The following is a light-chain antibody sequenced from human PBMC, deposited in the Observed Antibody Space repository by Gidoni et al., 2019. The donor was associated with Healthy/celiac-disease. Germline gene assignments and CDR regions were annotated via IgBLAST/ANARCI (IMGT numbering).Light chain of an antibody. CDR3: QQSYSTPLT. CDR1: QSLSSY. Sequence: DIQMTQSPSSLSASVGDRVTITFRASQSLSSYLNWYQQKPGKAPKLLIYAASSLQSGVPSRFSGSGSGTDFTLTISSLQPADFATYYCQQSYSTPLTFXGXTKVEIK. CDR2: AAS. V-gene: IGKV1-39*01. J-gene: IGKJ4*01.